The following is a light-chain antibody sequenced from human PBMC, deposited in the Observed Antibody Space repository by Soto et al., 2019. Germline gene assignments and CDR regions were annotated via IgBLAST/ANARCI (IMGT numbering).Light chain of an antibody. Sequence: DIQMTQSPSSLSASVGDRVTITCRASQGISTYLNWYQQKPGKAPKLLIYKASSLESGVPSRFSGSGSGTEFTLTISSLQPDDFATYYCQHYNSYSEAFGQGTKVDIK. V-gene: IGKV1-5*03. J-gene: IGKJ1*01. CDR3: QHYNSYSEA. CDR2: KAS. CDR1: QGISTY.